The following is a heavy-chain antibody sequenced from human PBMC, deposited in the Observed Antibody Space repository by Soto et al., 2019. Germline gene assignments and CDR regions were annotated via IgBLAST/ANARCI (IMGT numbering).Heavy chain of an antibody. D-gene: IGHD4-17*01. CDR2: ISYSGSSI. V-gene: IGHV4-59*08. CDR1: GGSINLYY. J-gene: IGHJ5*01. Sequence: QVQLQESGPGLVKPSETLSLTCTVSGGSINLYYWSWLRQPPGKGLEWVASISYSGSSINYSPSLKRRLTLSVDTSNDQVYLNVNSVTASDTAVYYCARRQAGAYGHWFDSWGQGILVTVSS. CDR3: ARRQAGAYGHWFDS.